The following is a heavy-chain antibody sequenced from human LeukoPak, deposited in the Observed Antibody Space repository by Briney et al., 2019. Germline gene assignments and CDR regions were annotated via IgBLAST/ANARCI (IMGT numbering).Heavy chain of an antibody. CDR1: GYTFTSYD. CDR2: MHPNSGNS. V-gene: IGHV1-8*01. Sequence: ASVKVSCKASGYTFTSYDIIWVRQATGQGLEWMGWMHPNSGNSGFPQKFQGRVTMTRNTSMSTAYMELSSLRSEDTAVYYCARDHSDSWIDYWGQGTLVTVSP. D-gene: IGHD6-13*01. CDR3: ARDHSDSWIDY. J-gene: IGHJ4*02.